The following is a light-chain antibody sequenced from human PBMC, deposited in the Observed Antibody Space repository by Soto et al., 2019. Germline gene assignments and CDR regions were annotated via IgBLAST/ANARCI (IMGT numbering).Light chain of an antibody. CDR3: QQYGNSPIT. V-gene: IGKV3-20*01. J-gene: IGKJ5*01. CDR1: QSVRSSY. CDR2: GAS. Sequence: EIVLTQSPGTLSLSPGERATLSCRASQSVRSSYLAWYQQKLGQAPRLLIQGASSRATGIPDRFSGSGSGTDFTLTINRLEPEDFAVYYCQQYGNSPITFGQGTRLEIK.